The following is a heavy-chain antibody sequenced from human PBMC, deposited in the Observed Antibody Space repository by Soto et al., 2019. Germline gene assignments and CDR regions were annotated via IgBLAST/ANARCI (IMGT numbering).Heavy chain of an antibody. J-gene: IGHJ6*02. CDR1: GYTFTSYG. CDR2: ISAYNGNT. V-gene: IGHV1-18*04. CDR3: ARDGRVVAVAGTDYYYGMDV. Sequence: RASVKVSCKASGYTFTSYGISWVRQAPGQGLEWMGWISAYNGNTEYAQNFQGRVTMTTDTSTSTAYMELRRVRSDDTAVYYCARDGRVVAVAGTDYYYGMDVWGQGTTVTVSS. D-gene: IGHD6-19*01.